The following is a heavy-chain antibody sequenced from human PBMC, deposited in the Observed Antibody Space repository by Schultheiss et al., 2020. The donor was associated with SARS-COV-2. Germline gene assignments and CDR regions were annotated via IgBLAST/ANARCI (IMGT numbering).Heavy chain of an antibody. D-gene: IGHD1-14*01. V-gene: IGHV3-20*04. CDR1: GFTFSSYA. J-gene: IGHJ3*02. CDR3: ARFSVPEAFDI. CDR2: INWNGGRT. Sequence: GGSLRLSCAASGFTFSSYAMSWVRQAPGKGLGWVSGINWNGGRTGYADSVKGRFTISRDNSKNTLYLQMNSLRAEDTAVYYCARFSVPEAFDIWGQGTMVTVSS.